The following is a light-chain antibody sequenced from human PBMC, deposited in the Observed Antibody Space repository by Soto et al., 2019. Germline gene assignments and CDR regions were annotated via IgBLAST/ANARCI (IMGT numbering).Light chain of an antibody. V-gene: IGKV1-33*01. J-gene: IGKJ2*01. CDR1: QDIRKY. CDR3: QQYDYLYT. Sequence: DIQMTQSPSSLSASVGDRVTITCQASQDIRKYLNWYQQKSGKAPKLLIYDASNLETGVPSRFSGSGSGTDFTFTISSLQPEDIGTYYCQQYDYLYTFGQGTKLEIK. CDR2: DAS.